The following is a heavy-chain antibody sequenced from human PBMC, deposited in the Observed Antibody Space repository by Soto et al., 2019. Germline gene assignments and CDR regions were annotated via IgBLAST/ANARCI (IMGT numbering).Heavy chain of an antibody. CDR3: GRDFGSGHADV. Sequence: PGESLRIPCQTSAEIFNKYWITWVRQLPGRGLEWVGRIDPSDSYTTYNPSLKGHVILSVDKSRNTAYVQWTSLRASDTAMYFCGRDFGSGHADVWGQGTLVTVSS. J-gene: IGHJ1*01. CDR1: AEIFNKYW. V-gene: IGHV5-10-1*01. CDR2: IDPSDSYT. D-gene: IGHD1-26*01.